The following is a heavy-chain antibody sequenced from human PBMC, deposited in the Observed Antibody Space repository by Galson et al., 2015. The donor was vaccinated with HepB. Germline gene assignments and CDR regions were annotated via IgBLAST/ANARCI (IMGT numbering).Heavy chain of an antibody. V-gene: IGHV3-48*02. D-gene: IGHD1-14*01. CDR3: AREAVTTYGLGV. Sequence: SLRLSCAASGFTFSNYNMNWVRQAPGKGLEWVSYITSSSTIIYYADSVKGRFTISRDNGKNSLYLQMNSLRDEDTAVYYCAREAVTTYGLGVWGQGTTVTVSS. CDR2: ITSSSTII. CDR1: GFTFSNYN. J-gene: IGHJ6*02.